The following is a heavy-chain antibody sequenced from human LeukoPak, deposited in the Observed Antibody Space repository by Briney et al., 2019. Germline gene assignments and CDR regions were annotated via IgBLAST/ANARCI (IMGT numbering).Heavy chain of an antibody. CDR3: AKDQPIVGATPPGELDY. V-gene: IGHV3-30*02. D-gene: IGHD1-26*01. CDR1: GFTFSSYG. CDR2: IRYDGSNK. Sequence: HPGGSLRLSCAASGFTFSSYGMHWVRQAPGKGLEWVAFIRYDGSNKYYADSVKGRFTISRDNSKNTLYLQMNSLRAEDTAVYYCAKDQPIVGATPPGELDYWGQGTLVTVSS. J-gene: IGHJ4*02.